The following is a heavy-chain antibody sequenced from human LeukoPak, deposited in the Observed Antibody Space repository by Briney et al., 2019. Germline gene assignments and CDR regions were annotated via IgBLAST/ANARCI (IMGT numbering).Heavy chain of an antibody. V-gene: IGHV1-69*13. CDR2: IIPIFGTA. D-gene: IGHD2-8*01. J-gene: IGHJ3*02. Sequence: GASVKVSCKASGGTFSSYAISWVRQAPGQGLEWMGGIIPIFGTANYAQKFQGRVTITADESTSTAYMELSSLRPEDTAIYYCAKDSWSGNGIYDPFDIWGQGTMVAVSS. CDR1: GGTFSSYA. CDR3: AKDSWSGNGIYDPFDI.